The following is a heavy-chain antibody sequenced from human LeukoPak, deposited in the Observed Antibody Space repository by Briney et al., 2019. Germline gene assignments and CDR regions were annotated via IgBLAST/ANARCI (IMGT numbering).Heavy chain of an antibody. CDR3: AGSRYCSSTSCYRWFDP. CDR1: GFTFSSYS. CDR2: ISSSSSTI. V-gene: IGHV3-48*02. D-gene: IGHD2-2*02. J-gene: IGHJ5*02. Sequence: GGSLRLSCAASGFTFSSYSMNWVRQAPGKGLEWVSYISSSSSTIYYADSVKGRFTISRDNAKNSLYLQMNSLRDEDTAVYYCAGSRYCSSTSCYRWFDPWGQGTLVTVSS.